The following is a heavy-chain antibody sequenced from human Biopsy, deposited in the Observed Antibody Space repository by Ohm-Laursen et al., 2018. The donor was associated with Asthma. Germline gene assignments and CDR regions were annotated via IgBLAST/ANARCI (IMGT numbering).Heavy chain of an antibody. CDR3: TRHWSGNGWHDMYTWFDP. D-gene: IGHD1-1*01. V-gene: IGHV4-39*01. J-gene: IGHJ5*02. CDR2: VYHSGET. CDR1: GDSLRSTNY. Sequence: TLSLTWTVSGDSLRSTNYWAWVSQPPGNRLEWIGSVYHSGETYYSSSLRSRLTMSVDTSRNQFSLRLTSVTAADTAVYFCTRHWSGNGWHDMYTWFDPWGLGTLVTVSS.